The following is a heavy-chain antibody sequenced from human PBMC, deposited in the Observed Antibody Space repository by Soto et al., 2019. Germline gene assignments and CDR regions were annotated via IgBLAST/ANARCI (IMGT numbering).Heavy chain of an antibody. CDR2: ISAYNGNT. CDR1: GYTFTSYG. D-gene: IGHD6-19*01. CDR3: ARWPDSSGWLYLADY. J-gene: IGHJ4*02. V-gene: IGHV1-18*01. Sequence: ASVKVSCKASGYTFTSYGISWVRQAPGQGLEWMGWISAYNGNTNYAQKLQGRVTMTTDTSTSTAYMELRSLRSDDTAVYYCARWPDSSGWLYLADYWGQGTLVTVSS.